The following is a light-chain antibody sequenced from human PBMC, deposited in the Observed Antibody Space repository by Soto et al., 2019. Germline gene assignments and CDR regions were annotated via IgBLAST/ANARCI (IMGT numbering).Light chain of an antibody. CDR1: QSVSSTY. J-gene: IGKJ3*01. CDR3: QQYGSSPLFT. Sequence: EIVLTQSPGTLSLSPGERATLSCRASQSVSSTYLAWYQHKPGQAPRLLIYGAATRAAGVPDRFSGSGSGTDFTLTISRLESEDCAVYYCQQYGSSPLFTFGPGTKVESK. V-gene: IGKV3-20*01. CDR2: GAA.